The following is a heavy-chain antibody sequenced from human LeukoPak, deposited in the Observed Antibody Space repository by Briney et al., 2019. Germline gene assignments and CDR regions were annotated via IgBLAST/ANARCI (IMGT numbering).Heavy chain of an antibody. CDR2: IYYSGST. CDR3: ARGSNYDNYFDY. V-gene: IGHV4-31*03. Sequence: KPSETLSLTCTVSGGSISSGGYYWSWIRQHPGKGLEWIGYIYYSGSTYYNPSLKSRVTISVDTSKNQFSLKLSSVTAADTAVYYCARGSNYDNYFDYWGQGTLVTVSS. J-gene: IGHJ4*02. D-gene: IGHD4-11*01. CDR1: GGSISSGGYY.